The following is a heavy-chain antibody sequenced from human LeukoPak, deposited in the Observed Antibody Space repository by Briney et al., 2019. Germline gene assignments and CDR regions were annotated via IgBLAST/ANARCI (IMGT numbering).Heavy chain of an antibody. CDR1: GYIFTDYG. CDR2: IYPADSDT. D-gene: IGHD3-10*01. V-gene: IGHV5-51*01. J-gene: IGHJ4*02. CDR3: ARQSRDGSKTRGYYFDH. Sequence: GESRKISCHVSGYIFTDYGIGWVRQMPGKGRDSMGIIYPADSDTAYSPFFQGQVTISADKSISTVYLQWSSLKASDTAMYYCARQSRDGSKTRGYYFDHWGQGTLVTVSS.